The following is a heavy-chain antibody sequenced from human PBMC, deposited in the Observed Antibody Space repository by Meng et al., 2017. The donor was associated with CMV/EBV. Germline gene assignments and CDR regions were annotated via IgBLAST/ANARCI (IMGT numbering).Heavy chain of an antibody. CDR1: GGSISSGDDY. CDR3: ARAQYSSSCDY. D-gene: IGHD6-13*01. Sequence: QEQPQAEAPRLVKPCPPLYLPCNVSGGSISSGDDYWSWIRQPPGEGLEWIGYIYYSGSTYYNPSLKSRVTISVDTSKNQFSLTLSSVTAADTAVYYCARAQYSSSCDYWGQGTLVTVSS. V-gene: IGHV4-30-4*08. CDR2: IYYSGST. J-gene: IGHJ4*02.